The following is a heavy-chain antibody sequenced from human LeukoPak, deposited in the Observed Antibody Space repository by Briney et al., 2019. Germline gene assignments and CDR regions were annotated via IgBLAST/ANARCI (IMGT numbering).Heavy chain of an antibody. CDR3: ARRYDSSGSLDY. CDR2: ISSSSSFT. D-gene: IGHD3-22*01. Sequence: PGGSRRLSCAASGFTFSDYYISWIRQAPGKGLEWVSYISSSSSFTNYADSVKGRFTISRDNAKNSLYLKMNSLRAEDTAVYYCARRYDSSGSLDYWGQGTLVTVSS. J-gene: IGHJ4*02. CDR1: GFTFSDYY. V-gene: IGHV3-11*06.